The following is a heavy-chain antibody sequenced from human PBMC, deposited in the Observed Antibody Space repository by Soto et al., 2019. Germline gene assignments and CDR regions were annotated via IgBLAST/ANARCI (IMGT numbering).Heavy chain of an antibody. J-gene: IGHJ4*02. CDR3: ARHSNYWGLDC. D-gene: IGHD4-4*01. V-gene: IGHV1-69*02. CDR1: GGTFSSYT. CDR2: IIPILGIA. Sequence: QVQLVQSGAEVKKPGSSVKVSCKASGGTFSSYTISWVRQAPRQGLEWMGRIIPILGIANYAQKFQGRVTIPADKSTSTAYMELSSLRSEDTAVYYGARHSNYWGLDCWGQGTLVTVSS.